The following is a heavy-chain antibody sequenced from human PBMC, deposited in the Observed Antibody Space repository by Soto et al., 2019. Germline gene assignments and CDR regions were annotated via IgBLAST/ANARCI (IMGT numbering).Heavy chain of an antibody. CDR1: GGTFSSHS. D-gene: IGHD1-1*01. Sequence: QVQLVQSGAEVKKPGSSVKVSCKSSGGTFSSHSINWVRQAPGQGLEWMGGIIPIFGPANFAKKFQGRVTITADESTTTAYMELSTLTPEDTAVYYCATGSFTSTGGRIGYHYNAMDVWGQGTTVTVSS. V-gene: IGHV1-69*01. CDR3: ATGSFTSTGGRIGYHYNAMDV. J-gene: IGHJ6*02. CDR2: IIPIFGPA.